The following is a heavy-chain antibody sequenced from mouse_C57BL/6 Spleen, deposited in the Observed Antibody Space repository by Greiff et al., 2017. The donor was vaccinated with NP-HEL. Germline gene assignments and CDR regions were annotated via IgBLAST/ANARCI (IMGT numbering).Heavy chain of an antibody. J-gene: IGHJ4*01. CDR1: GFTFSSYG. D-gene: IGHD1-1*01. CDR2: ISSGGSYT. V-gene: IGHV5-6*02. Sequence: VKVVESGGDLVKPGGSLKLSCAASGFTFSSYGMSWVRQTPDKRLEWVATISSGGSYTYYPDSVKGRFTISRDNAKNTLYLQMSSLKSEDTAMYYCARLSTVVGDYWGQGTSVTVSS. CDR3: ARLSTVVGDY.